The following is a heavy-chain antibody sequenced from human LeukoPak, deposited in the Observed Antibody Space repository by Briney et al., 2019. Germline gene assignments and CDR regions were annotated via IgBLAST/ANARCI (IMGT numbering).Heavy chain of an antibody. CDR3: ARDMGDIVVVRAAPHGMDV. J-gene: IGHJ6*04. Sequence: PGRSLRLSCAPSGFTFSSYGMHWVHQAPGKGLDWVAVIWYDGSNKYYAASVKGRFTIYRDNSKNTLYVQMNSPRAEDTAVYYCARDMGDIVVVRAAPHGMDVWGKGTTVTVSS. V-gene: IGHV3-33*01. CDR1: GFTFSSYG. D-gene: IGHD2-2*01. CDR2: IWYDGSNK.